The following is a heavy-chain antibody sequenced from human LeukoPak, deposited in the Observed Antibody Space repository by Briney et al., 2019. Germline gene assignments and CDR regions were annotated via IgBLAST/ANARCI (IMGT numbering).Heavy chain of an antibody. V-gene: IGHV1-58*01. CDR1: GFTFTSSA. D-gene: IGHD3-22*01. CDR3: AASPDYYDSSGYSYYFDY. Sequence: SVTVSFTASGFTFTSSAVQWVRQARGQRLEWIGWIVVGSGNTNYAQKFQERVTITRDTSTSTAYMELSSLRSEDTAVYYCAASPDYYDSSGYSYYFDYWGQGTLVTVSS. J-gene: IGHJ4*02. CDR2: IVVGSGNT.